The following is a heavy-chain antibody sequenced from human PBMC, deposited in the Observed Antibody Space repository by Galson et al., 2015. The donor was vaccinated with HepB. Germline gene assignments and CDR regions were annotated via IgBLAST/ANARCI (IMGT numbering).Heavy chain of an antibody. Sequence: SVKVSCKASGYTFTSYAMHWVRQAPGQRLEWMGWINAGNGNTKYSQKFQGRVTITRDTSASTAYMELSSLRSEDTAVYYCAREPVAVAGTNYYGMDVWGQGTTVTVSS. CDR3: AREPVAVAGTNYYGMDV. J-gene: IGHJ6*02. CDR1: GYTFTSYA. CDR2: INAGNGNT. D-gene: IGHD6-19*01. V-gene: IGHV1-3*01.